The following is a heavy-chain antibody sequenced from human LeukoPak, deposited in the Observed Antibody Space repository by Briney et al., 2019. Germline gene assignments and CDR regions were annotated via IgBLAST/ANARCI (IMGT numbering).Heavy chain of an antibody. V-gene: IGHV1-2*02. J-gene: IGHJ4*02. CDR1: GYTFTGYY. D-gene: IGHD3-22*01. CDR3: ARIADSSGYYYVFSY. CDR2: INPNSGGT. Sequence: ASVKVSCKASGYTFTGYYMHWVRQAPGQGLKWMGWINPNSGGTNYAQKFQGRVTITRDTSISTAYMELSRLRSDDTAVYYCARIADSSGYYYVFSYSGQGTLVTVSS.